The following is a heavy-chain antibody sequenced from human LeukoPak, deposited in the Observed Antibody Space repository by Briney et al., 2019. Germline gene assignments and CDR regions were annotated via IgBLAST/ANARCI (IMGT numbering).Heavy chain of an antibody. D-gene: IGHD3-9*01. Sequence: SETLSLTCTVSGGSISSYYWSWIRQPAGKGLEWIGRIYTSGSTNYNPSLKSRVTMSVDTSKNQFSLKLSSVTAADTAVYYCARELRYFDWFGRYYYYMDVWGKGTTVTISS. CDR1: GGSISSYY. CDR2: IYTSGST. V-gene: IGHV4-4*07. CDR3: ARELRYFDWFGRYYYYMDV. J-gene: IGHJ6*03.